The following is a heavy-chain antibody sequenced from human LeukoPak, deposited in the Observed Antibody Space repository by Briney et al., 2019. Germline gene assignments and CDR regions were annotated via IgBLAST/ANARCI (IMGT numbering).Heavy chain of an antibody. V-gene: IGHV3-7*01. CDR3: AKNPESSSCSWDYFDY. D-gene: IGHD6-13*01. Sequence: GGSLRLSCAASGFTFSSYWMSWVRQAPGKGLEWVANIKQDGSEKYYVDSVKGRFTISRDNAKNSLYLQMNSLRAEDTAVYYCAKNPESSSCSWDYFDYWGQGTLVTVSS. CDR2: IKQDGSEK. CDR1: GFTFSSYW. J-gene: IGHJ4*02.